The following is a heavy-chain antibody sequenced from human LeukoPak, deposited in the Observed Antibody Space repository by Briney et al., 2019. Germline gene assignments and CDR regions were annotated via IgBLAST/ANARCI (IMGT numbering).Heavy chain of an antibody. J-gene: IGHJ4*02. CDR3: ARAGYSYGPFHY. CDR1: GYSISSGYY. V-gene: IGHV4-38-2*01. CDR2: IYHSGST. Sequence: SETLSLTCAVSGYSISSGYYWGWIRQPPGKGLEWIGSIYHSGSTYYNPSLKSRVTISVDTSKNQFSLKLSSVTAADTAVYYCARAGYSYGPFHYWGQGTLVTVSS. D-gene: IGHD5-18*01.